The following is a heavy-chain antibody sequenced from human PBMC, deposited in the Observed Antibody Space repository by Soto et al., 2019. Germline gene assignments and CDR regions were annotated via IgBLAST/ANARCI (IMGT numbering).Heavy chain of an antibody. Sequence: ASVKVSCKASGGTFSSYAISWVRQAPGQGLEWMGWINPNSGGTNYAQKFQGWVTMTRDTSISTAYMELSRLRSDDTAVYYCARERPGLAYSNPDYYMDVWGKGTTVTVSS. CDR3: ARERPGLAYSNPDYYMDV. CDR1: GGTFSSYA. D-gene: IGHD4-4*01. V-gene: IGHV1-2*04. J-gene: IGHJ6*03. CDR2: INPNSGGT.